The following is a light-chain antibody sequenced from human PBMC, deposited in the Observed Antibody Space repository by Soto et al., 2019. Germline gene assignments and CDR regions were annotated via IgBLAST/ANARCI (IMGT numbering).Light chain of an antibody. CDR1: QSLVSSDGNTY. Sequence: DVVVPQSPLSLPVTLGQPASISCRSSQSLVSSDGNTYLNWFQQRPGQSPRRLIYKVSDRDSGVPDRFSGSGSGTDFTLKISRVEAEDVGIYYCMQGTHWPWTFGQGTKAEIK. V-gene: IGKV2-30*01. J-gene: IGKJ1*01. CDR2: KVS. CDR3: MQGTHWPWT.